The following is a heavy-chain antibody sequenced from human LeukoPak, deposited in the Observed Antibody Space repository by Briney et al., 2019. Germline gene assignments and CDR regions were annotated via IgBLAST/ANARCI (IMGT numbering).Heavy chain of an antibody. CDR1: GYSFTNYW. CDR3: ARHVPSGVAGSFDY. CDR2: IYPGDSDT. D-gene: IGHD6-19*01. J-gene: IGHJ4*02. V-gene: IGHV5-51*01. Sequence: GESLKISCKGSGYSFTNYWIGWVRQMPGKGLEWMGIIYPGDSDTRYSPSFQGQVTISADKSIGTAYLQWSTLRASDTAMYYCARHVPSGVAGSFDYWGQGTLVTVS.